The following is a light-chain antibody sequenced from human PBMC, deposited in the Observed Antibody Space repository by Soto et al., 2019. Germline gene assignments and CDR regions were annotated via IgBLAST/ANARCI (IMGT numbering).Light chain of an antibody. CDR3: QQYNNWPPYT. CDR1: QSVSSD. J-gene: IGKJ2*01. Sequence: EIVLTQSPATLSVSPGDRATLSCRASQSVSSDLAWFQQKPGQAPRFLIYDASTRATGIPARFSGSGSETDFTLTISSLQSEDFAVYYCQQYNNWPPYTFGQGTKLEIK. V-gene: IGKV3-15*01. CDR2: DAS.